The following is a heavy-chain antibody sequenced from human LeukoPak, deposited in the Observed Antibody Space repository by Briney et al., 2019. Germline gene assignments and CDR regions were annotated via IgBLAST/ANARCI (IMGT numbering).Heavy chain of an antibody. CDR1: GYTFTSYY. CDR3: ARGSLTDSYGYCY. D-gene: IGHD5-18*01. CDR2: INPSGGST. Sequence: ASVKVSCKASGYTFTSYYMHWVRQAPGQGLEWMGIINPSGGSTNYAQKLQGRVTMTTDTSTSTAYMELRSLRSDDTAVYYCARGSLTDSYGYCYWGQGTLVTVSS. V-gene: IGHV1-46*01. J-gene: IGHJ4*02.